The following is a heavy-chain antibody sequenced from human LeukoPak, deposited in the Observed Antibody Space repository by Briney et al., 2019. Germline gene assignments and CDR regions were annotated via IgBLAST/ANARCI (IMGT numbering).Heavy chain of an antibody. D-gene: IGHD3-10*01. CDR1: GGSISSSSYY. J-gene: IGHJ4*02. Sequence: SETLSLTCTVSGGSISSSSYYWGWIRQPPGKGLEWIGSIYYSGSTYYNPSLKSRVTISVDTSKNQFSLKLSSVTAADTAVYYCARDLTYGSGSYDYWGQGTLVTVSS. CDR3: ARDLTYGSGSYDY. V-gene: IGHV4-39*07. CDR2: IYYSGST.